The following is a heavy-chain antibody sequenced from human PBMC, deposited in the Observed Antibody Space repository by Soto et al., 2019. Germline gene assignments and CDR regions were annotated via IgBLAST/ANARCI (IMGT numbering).Heavy chain of an antibody. Sequence: SETLSLTCTVSGGSISNSYWSWIRQPPGKGLEWIGYISYTGSTNYNPSLKSRVTISEDTSKSQFSLKLSSVTAADAAVYYCARGELRLPTPPGWFDPWGQGTPVTVAS. J-gene: IGHJ5*02. V-gene: IGHV4-59*01. CDR3: ARGELRLPTPPGWFDP. CDR1: GGSISNSY. CDR2: ISYTGST. D-gene: IGHD4-17*01.